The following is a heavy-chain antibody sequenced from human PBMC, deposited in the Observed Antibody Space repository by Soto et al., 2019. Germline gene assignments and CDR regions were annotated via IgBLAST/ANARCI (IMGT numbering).Heavy chain of an antibody. CDR2: IYWDDEK. J-gene: IGHJ4*02. CDR1: GFSLSTSGVG. Sequence: QITLKESGPTLVKPTQTLTLTCTFSGFSLSTSGVGVGWIRQPPGNALEWLTFIYWDDEKRNSPFLKSRLTITKDTSKNQVVLTLTNMDPVDTATYYCAHLVVAGITYSFDSWGQGTLVTVSS. V-gene: IGHV2-5*02. CDR3: AHLVVAGITYSFDS. D-gene: IGHD2-15*01.